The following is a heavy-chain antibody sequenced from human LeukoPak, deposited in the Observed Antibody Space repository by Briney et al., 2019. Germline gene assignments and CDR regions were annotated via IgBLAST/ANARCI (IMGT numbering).Heavy chain of an antibody. CDR3: ARLQLWPNDAFDI. D-gene: IGHD5-18*01. V-gene: IGHV3-48*04. J-gene: IGHJ3*02. CDR2: ISSSGSTI. CDR1: GFTFSSYW. Sequence: PGGSLRLSCAASGFTFSSYWMHWVRQAPGKGLEWVSYISSSGSTIYCADSVKGRFTISRDNAKNSLYLQMNSLRAEDTAVYYCARLQLWPNDAFDIWGQGTMVTVSS.